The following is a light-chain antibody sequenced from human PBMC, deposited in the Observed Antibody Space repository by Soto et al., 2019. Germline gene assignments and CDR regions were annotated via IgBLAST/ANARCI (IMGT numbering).Light chain of an antibody. Sequence: EIQMTQSPSSLSASVGDRVTITCRASQSISTYLSWYQQKPGQAPKVLIYAASRLASGVPSRFSGSGSVTDFALTISSLQPEDFATYYCQQTYDTPFTFGHGTTV. J-gene: IGKJ3*01. CDR3: QQTYDTPFT. CDR1: QSISTY. V-gene: IGKV1-39*01. CDR2: AAS.